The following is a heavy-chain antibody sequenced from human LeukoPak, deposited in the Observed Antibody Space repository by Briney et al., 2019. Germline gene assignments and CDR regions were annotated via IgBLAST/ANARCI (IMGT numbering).Heavy chain of an antibody. Sequence: PGGSLRLSRACFGFNFNNYAMSWVRQAPGEGPELDSHYVASSAATFYADYVKDRFTISRDHSTSTLYLQMSSRRAEDTALYYCAKGGCDYVELGYFDSGGQGTTVT. CDR2: YVASSAAT. D-gene: IGHD5-12*01. V-gene: IGHV3-23*01. CDR1: GFNFNNYA. J-gene: IGHJ4*02. CDR3: AKGGCDYVELGYFDS.